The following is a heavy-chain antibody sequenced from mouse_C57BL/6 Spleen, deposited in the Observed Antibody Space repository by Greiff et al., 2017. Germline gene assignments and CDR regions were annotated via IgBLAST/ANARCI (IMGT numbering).Heavy chain of an antibody. Sequence: VQLQQSGPGLVKPSQSLSLTCSVTGYSITSGYYWNWIRQFPGNKLEWMGYISYDGSNNYNPSLKNRISITRDTSKNQFFLKLNSVTTEDTATYYCARERPGTGYFDYWGQGTTLTVSS. V-gene: IGHV3-6*01. CDR3: ARERPGTGYFDY. CDR2: ISYDGSN. CDR1: GYSITSGYY. J-gene: IGHJ2*01. D-gene: IGHD4-1*01.